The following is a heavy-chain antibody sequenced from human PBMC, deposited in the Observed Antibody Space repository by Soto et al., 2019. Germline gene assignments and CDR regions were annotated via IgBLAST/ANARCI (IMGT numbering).Heavy chain of an antibody. V-gene: IGHV4-39*01. Sequence: PSETLSLTCTVSGGSISSSSYYWGWIRQPPGKGLEWIGSIYYSGSTYYNPSLKGRVTMSVDTSKNQFSLKLSSVTAADTAVYYCARHERYYGSGSFWFDPWGQGTLVTVSS. CDR3: ARHERYYGSGSFWFDP. J-gene: IGHJ5*02. CDR2: IYYSGST. D-gene: IGHD3-10*01. CDR1: GGSISSSSYY.